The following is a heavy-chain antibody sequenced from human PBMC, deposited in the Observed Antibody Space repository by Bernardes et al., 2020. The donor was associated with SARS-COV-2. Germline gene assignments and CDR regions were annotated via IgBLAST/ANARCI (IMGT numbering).Heavy chain of an antibody. V-gene: IGHV4-31*03. J-gene: IGHJ6*02. CDR2: IYYSGST. CDR1: GGSISSGGYY. Sequence: TLSLTCTVSGGSISSGGYYWSWILQHPGKGLEWIGYIYYSGSTYYNPSLKSRVTISVDTSKNQFSLKLSSVTAADTAVYYCARAIAAAAPGGYYYGMDVWGQGTTVTVSS. D-gene: IGHD6-13*01. CDR3: ARAIAAAAPGGYYYGMDV.